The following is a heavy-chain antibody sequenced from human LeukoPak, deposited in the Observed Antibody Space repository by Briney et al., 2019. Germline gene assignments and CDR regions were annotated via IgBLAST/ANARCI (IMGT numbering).Heavy chain of an antibody. V-gene: IGHV4-30-2*01. CDR2: IYHSGST. J-gene: IGHJ4*02. CDR1: GGSISSSSYS. Sequence: PSETLSLTCSVSGGSISSSSYSWSWIRQPPGKGLEWIGYIYHSGSTYYNPSLKSRVTISVDRSNKQSSLKLNSVTAADTAVYYCARDLEFFDYWGQGTLVTVSS. D-gene: IGHD3-10*01. CDR3: ARDLEFFDY.